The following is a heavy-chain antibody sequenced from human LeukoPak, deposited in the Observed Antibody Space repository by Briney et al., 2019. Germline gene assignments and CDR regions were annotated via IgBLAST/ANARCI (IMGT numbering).Heavy chain of an antibody. Sequence: PGGSLRLSCAASGFTFSSYAMSWVRQAPGEGLERVSTISPSGGSTFYADSVKGRFTIFRDNSKNTLYLQMNNLRVDDTAVYYCAKDPYSGSPRGFDYWGQGTLVAASS. CDR1: GFTFSSYA. V-gene: IGHV3-23*01. CDR3: AKDPYSGSPRGFDY. CDR2: ISPSGGST. J-gene: IGHJ4*02. D-gene: IGHD1-26*01.